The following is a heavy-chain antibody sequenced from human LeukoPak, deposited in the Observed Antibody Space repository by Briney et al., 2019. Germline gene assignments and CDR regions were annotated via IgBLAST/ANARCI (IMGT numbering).Heavy chain of an antibody. J-gene: IGHJ6*03. CDR2: IYHSGST. CDR1: GYSISSGYY. D-gene: IGHD2/OR15-2a*01. CDR3: ARHSPGVLRYYYYYMDV. Sequence: PSETLSLTCAVSGYSISSGYYWGWIRQPPGKGLEWIGSIYHSGSTYYNPSLKSRVTISVDTSKNQFSLKLSSVTAADTAAYYCARHSPGVLRYYYYYMDVWGKGTTVTVSS. V-gene: IGHV4-38-2*01.